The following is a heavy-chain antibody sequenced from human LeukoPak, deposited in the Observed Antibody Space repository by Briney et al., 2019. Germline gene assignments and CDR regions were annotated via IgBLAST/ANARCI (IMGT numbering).Heavy chain of an antibody. J-gene: IGHJ6*03. Sequence: GGSLRLSCAASGFTFSSYEMNWVRQAPGKGLEWVSYISSSSSYIYYADSVKGRFTISRDNAKNSLYLQMNSLRAEDTAVYYCARVAGGDDILTGYPRNYYYYYMDVWGKGTTVTISS. V-gene: IGHV3-21*05. CDR2: ISSSSSYI. D-gene: IGHD3-9*01. CDR1: GFTFSSYE. CDR3: ARVAGGDDILTGYPRNYYYYYMDV.